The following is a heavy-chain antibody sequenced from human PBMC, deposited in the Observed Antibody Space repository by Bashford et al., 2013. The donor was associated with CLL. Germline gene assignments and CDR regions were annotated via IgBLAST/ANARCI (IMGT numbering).Heavy chain of an antibody. D-gene: IGHD6-19*01. CDR3: ARRIPSIAVAGNWMEDYYYYGMDV. V-gene: IGHV5-51*01. J-gene: IGHJ6*02. Sequence: GESLKISCKGSGYSFTSYWIGWVRQMPGKGLEWMGIIYPGDSDTRYSPSFQGQVTISADKSISTAYLQWSSLKASVTAMYYCARRIPSIAVAGNWMEDYYYYGMDVWGQGPWSPSP. CDR1: GYSFTSYW. CDR2: IYPGDSDT.